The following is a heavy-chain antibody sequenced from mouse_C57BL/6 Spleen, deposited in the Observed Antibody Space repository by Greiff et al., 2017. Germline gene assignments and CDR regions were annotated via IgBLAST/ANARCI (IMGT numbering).Heavy chain of an antibody. V-gene: IGHV14-4*01. Sequence: EVQLQQSGAELVRPGASVKLSCTASGFNIKDDYMHWVKQRPEQGLEWIGWIDPENGDTEYASKFKGKATLTAEKSSSTAYMQLSSLTSEDSAVYFCARKYCEYDDYAMDYWGQGTSVTVSS. D-gene: IGHD2-4*01. CDR1: GFNIKDDY. CDR3: ARKYCEYDDYAMDY. CDR2: IDPENGDT. J-gene: IGHJ4*01.